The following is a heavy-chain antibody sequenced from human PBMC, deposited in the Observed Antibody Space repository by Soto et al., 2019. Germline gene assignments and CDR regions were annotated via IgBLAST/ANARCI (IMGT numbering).Heavy chain of an antibody. V-gene: IGHV4-59*01. Sequence: PSETLSLTCTVSGDSISSSWWTWIRQPPGKGLEWIDYISHVGGTNYNPSLSSRVTMSLDTSKNQFSLRLSFVTAGDTAVYFCARRMINIGAQVIDCWGQGTLVTVSS. D-gene: IGHD3-16*01. CDR3: ARRMINIGAQVIDC. CDR2: ISHVGGT. CDR1: GDSISSSW. J-gene: IGHJ4*02.